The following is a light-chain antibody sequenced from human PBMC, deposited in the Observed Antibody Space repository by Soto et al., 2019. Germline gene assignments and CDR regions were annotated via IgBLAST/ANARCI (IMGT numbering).Light chain of an antibody. CDR3: QQYGSSPQT. Sequence: EIVLTQSPGTLSLSPGERATLSCRASQSVSSNFLAWYQQKPGQAPRLLIYGASSRATGIPDRFSGSGSATAFTLAISTLETEDFAVYYCQQYGSSPQTFGKGTKVDIK. CDR1: QSVSSNF. V-gene: IGKV3-20*01. J-gene: IGKJ1*01. CDR2: GAS.